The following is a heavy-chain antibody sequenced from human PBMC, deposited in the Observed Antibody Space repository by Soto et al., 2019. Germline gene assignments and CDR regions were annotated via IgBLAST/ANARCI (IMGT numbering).Heavy chain of an antibody. CDR2: IIPILGIA. V-gene: IGHV1-69*04. J-gene: IGHJ4*02. CDR1: GGTFSSYT. CDR3: ARESPPADY. Sequence: SVKVSCKASGGTFSSYTISWVRQAPGQGLEWMGRIIPILGIANYAQKLQGRVTMTTDTSTSTAYMELRSLRSDDTAVYYCARESPPADYWGQGTLVTVSS.